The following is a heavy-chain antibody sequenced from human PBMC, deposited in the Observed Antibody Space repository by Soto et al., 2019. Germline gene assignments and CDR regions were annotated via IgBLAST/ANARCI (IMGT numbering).Heavy chain of an antibody. CDR2: IYYSGST. CDR1: GGSISSYY. V-gene: IGHV4-59*01. D-gene: IGHD5-12*01. J-gene: IGHJ4*02. CDR3: ARTAWDSGYDWSFDY. Sequence: LSLTCTVSGGSISSYYWSWIRQPPGKGLEWIGYIYYSGSTNYNPSLKSRITISVDTSKNQFSLKLSSVTAADTAVYYCARTAWDSGYDWSFDYWGQGTLVTVSS.